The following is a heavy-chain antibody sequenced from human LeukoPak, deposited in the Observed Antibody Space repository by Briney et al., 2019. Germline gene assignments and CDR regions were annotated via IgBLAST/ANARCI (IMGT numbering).Heavy chain of an antibody. CDR3: ATTTIRLGY. CDR2: IFYSGST. CDR1: GGSLSSSSYY. J-gene: IGHJ4*02. Sequence: PSETLSLTCTVSGGSLSSSSYYWGWIRQPPGKGLEWIGTIFYSGSTYYNPSLKSRVTISVDTSKNQFSLKLSSVTAADTAVYYCATTTIRLGYWGQGTLVTVSS. V-gene: IGHV4-39*01. D-gene: IGHD1-26*01.